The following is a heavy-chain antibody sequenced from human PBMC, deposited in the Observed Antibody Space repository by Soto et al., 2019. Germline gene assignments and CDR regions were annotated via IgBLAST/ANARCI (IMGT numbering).Heavy chain of an antibody. Sequence: GGSLRLSCAASGFTFSSYGMHWVRQAPGKGLEWVAVISYDGSNKYYADSVKGRFTISRDNSKNTLYLQMNSLRAEDTAVYYCAKDNVYGDYVGYYYGMDVWGQGTTVTVSS. CDR1: GFTFSSYG. D-gene: IGHD4-17*01. V-gene: IGHV3-30*18. CDR3: AKDNVYGDYVGYYYGMDV. J-gene: IGHJ6*02. CDR2: ISYDGSNK.